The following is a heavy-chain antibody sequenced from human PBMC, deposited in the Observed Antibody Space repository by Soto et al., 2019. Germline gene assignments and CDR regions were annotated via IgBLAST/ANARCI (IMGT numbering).Heavy chain of an antibody. CDR1: GYIFTNYY. J-gene: IGHJ4*02. V-gene: IGHV1-46*01. CDR3: ARDLTSGDY. D-gene: IGHD7-27*01. CDR2: INPNGGST. Sequence: QVQLVQSGAEVKNPGASVKLSCKASGYIFTNYYIHWVRQAPGQGLEWMAIINPNGGSTNYAQEFQGRVTLARDTFTNIVYMELSSLRSEDTAIYYCARDLTSGDYWGQGTLVTVSS.